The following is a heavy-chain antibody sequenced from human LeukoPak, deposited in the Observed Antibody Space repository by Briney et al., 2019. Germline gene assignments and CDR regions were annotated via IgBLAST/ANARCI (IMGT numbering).Heavy chain of an antibody. Sequence: GESLQISCQGSGYSFTSYWIGWVRPMPGKGLEWMGIIYPGDSDTRYSPSFQGQVTISADKSISTAYLQWSSLKASDTAMYYCAVATITYYFDYWGQGTLVTVSS. D-gene: IGHD5-12*01. CDR2: IYPGDSDT. CDR3: AVATITYYFDY. V-gene: IGHV5-51*01. CDR1: GYSFTSYW. J-gene: IGHJ4*02.